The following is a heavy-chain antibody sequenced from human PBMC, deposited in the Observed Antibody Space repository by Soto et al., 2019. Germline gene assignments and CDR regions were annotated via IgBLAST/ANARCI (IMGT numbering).Heavy chain of an antibody. D-gene: IGHD2-21*01. CDR3: ARERSCGAFDI. J-gene: IGHJ3*02. Sequence: QVQLVQSGAEVKKPGASVKVSCKTSGYTFTSYDINWVRQATGQGLEWMGWMNPNSGNTAYAQKFQGRVTMTRNTSISTPYMEISSLRYEETALYYCARERSCGAFDIWGQATMVTVS. V-gene: IGHV1-8*01. CDR2: MNPNSGNT. CDR1: GYTFTSYD.